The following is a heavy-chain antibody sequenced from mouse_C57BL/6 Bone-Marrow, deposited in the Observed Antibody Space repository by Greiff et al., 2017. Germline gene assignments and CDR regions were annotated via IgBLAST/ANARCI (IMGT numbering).Heavy chain of an antibody. D-gene: IGHD2-4*01. Sequence: EVNLVESGGGLVKPGGSLKLSCAASGFTFSDYGMHWVRQAPEKGLEWVAYISSGSSTIYYADTVKGRFTISSDNAKNTLFLQMTSLRSEDTAMYYCARGLRRYFDVWGTGTTVTVSS. V-gene: IGHV5-17*01. J-gene: IGHJ1*03. CDR3: ARGLRRYFDV. CDR2: ISSGSSTI. CDR1: GFTFSDYG.